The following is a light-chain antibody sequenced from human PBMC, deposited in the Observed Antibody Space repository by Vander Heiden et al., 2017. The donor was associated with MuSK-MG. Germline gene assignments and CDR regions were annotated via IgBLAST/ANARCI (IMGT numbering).Light chain of an antibody. V-gene: IGKV1-39*01. CDR1: ESISNH. CDR2: TAS. Sequence: IQMTQSPSSLSASVGDRVTISCRASESISNHLNWYQQKPGKAPKVLIYTASRRQSGVPSRFSGSGSETDFTLTISSLQPDDFATYYCQQSFTVRWTFGQGTRVEFK. CDR3: QQSFTVRWT. J-gene: IGKJ1*01.